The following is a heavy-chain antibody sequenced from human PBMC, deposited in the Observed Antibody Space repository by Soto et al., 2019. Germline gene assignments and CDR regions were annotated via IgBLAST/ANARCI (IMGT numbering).Heavy chain of an antibody. CDR2: ITSSTGYI. J-gene: IGHJ4*02. Sequence: EVQLVESGGGLVKPGGSLRLSCAASGFTFSSYSMNWVRQAPGKGLEWVSSITSSTGYIYYADSVKGRFTISRDNAKNSLTLQMNSLRAEDTAVYYCTRRGGYSYYFDYWGQGTLVTVSS. D-gene: IGHD5-18*01. CDR3: TRRGGYSYYFDY. V-gene: IGHV3-21*01. CDR1: GFTFSSYS.